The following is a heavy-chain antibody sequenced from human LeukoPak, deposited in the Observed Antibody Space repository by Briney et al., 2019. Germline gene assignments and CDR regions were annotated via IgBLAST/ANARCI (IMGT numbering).Heavy chain of an antibody. CDR3: AIVDDFWSGYYTFDY. CDR1: GFTFSSHW. J-gene: IGHJ4*02. CDR2: ITSSSSYI. D-gene: IGHD3-3*01. Sequence: GGSLRLSCAASGFTFSSHWMTWVRQAPGKGPEWVSSITSSSSYIYYADSVKGRFTISRDNAKNSLSLHMNSLRGEDTAVYYCAIVDDFWSGYYTFDYWGQGTLVIVSS. V-gene: IGHV3-21*01.